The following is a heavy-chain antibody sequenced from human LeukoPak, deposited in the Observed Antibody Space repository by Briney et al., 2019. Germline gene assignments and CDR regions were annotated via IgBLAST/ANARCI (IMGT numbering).Heavy chain of an antibody. D-gene: IGHD3-3*01. J-gene: IGHJ4*02. Sequence: GGSLRLFCAVSGLTLSDHYVHWVRQAPGKGLEWVAVISYDGSNKYYAGSVKGRFTISRDNSKNTLYLQMNSLRAEDTAVYYCAKDRRDEWPTLDYWGQGTLVTVSS. CDR2: ISYDGSNK. CDR1: GLTLSDHY. V-gene: IGHV3-30*18. CDR3: AKDRRDEWPTLDY.